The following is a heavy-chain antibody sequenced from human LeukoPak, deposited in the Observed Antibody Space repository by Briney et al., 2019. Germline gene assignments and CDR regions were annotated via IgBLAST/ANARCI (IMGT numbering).Heavy chain of an antibody. D-gene: IGHD6-19*01. V-gene: IGHV3-23*01. CDR3: ARGHNSGSYYYMDV. Sequence: PGGSLRLSCAASGFTFINYAMTWVRQAPGKGPERVSGFTGGRGGAYYADSVKGRFTISRDNSMNTLSLQMNSLRAEDTAIYYCARGHNSGSYYYMDVWGKGTTVTVSS. J-gene: IGHJ6*03. CDR1: GFTFINYA. CDR2: FTGGRGGA.